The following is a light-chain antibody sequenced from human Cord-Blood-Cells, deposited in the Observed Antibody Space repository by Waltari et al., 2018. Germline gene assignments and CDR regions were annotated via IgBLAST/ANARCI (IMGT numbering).Light chain of an antibody. J-gene: IGLJ3*02. CDR3: SSYTSSSTWV. CDR1: RSDVGGYNY. V-gene: IGLV2-14*01. CDR2: DVS. Sequence: QSALTQPSSVSGSPGQSITISCTGTRSDVGGYNYVPWYQQHPGKAPKLMTYDVSNRPSGVSNRFSGSKSGNTASLTISGLQAEDEADYYCSSYTSSSTWVFGGGTKLTVL.